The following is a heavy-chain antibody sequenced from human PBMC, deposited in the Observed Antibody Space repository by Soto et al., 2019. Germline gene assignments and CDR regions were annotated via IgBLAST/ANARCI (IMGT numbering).Heavy chain of an antibody. D-gene: IGHD3-3*01. CDR1: GGKFINYC. CDR2: IIPIFATP. V-gene: IGHV1-69*13. CDR3: AGGLELRYMEWLFNY. J-gene: IGHJ4*02. Sequence: SVNVSCKSSGGKFINYCISWGRQAPGQGPEWMGGIIPIFATPNYAQKFQGRVTITADASTSTAYMELSGLRSDDTAVYYCAGGLELRYMEWLFNYWGPGTQVTVSS.